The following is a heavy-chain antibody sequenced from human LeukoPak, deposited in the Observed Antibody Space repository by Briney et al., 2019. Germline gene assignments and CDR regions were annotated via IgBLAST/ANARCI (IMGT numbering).Heavy chain of an antibody. J-gene: IGHJ4*02. CDR2: IRPNSGGT. CDR1: RCSFTGYY. CDR3: GRGGVYGDFYFDY. D-gene: IGHD4-17*01. Sequence: ASVKVSCKASRCSFTGYYMRWVRQAPGQGLEWMGWIRPNSGGTNYAQKFQGRVTMTSDTSTSTAYMELSRLTSDDTAVYYCGRGGVYGDFYFDYWGQGALVTVSS. V-gene: IGHV1-2*02.